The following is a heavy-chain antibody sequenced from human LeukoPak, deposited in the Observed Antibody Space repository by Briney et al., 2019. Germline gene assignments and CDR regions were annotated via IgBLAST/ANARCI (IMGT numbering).Heavy chain of an antibody. Sequence: GGSLRLSCAASGFTFSSYSMNWVRQAPGKWLEWVSSISSSSSYIYYADSVKGRFTISRDNAKNSLYLQMNSLRAEDTAVYYCATPSSYSSGWYNLDYWGQGTLVTVSS. V-gene: IGHV3-21*01. D-gene: IGHD6-19*01. J-gene: IGHJ4*02. CDR3: ATPSSYSSGWYNLDY. CDR2: ISSSSSYI. CDR1: GFTFSSYS.